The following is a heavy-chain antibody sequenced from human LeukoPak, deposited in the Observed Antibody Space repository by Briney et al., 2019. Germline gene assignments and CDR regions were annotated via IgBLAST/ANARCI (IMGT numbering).Heavy chain of an antibody. V-gene: IGHV3-30*02. CDR2: IRYDGSNK. CDR3: AKALFSRYCSGGSCYSGVDY. J-gene: IGHJ4*02. D-gene: IGHD2-15*01. CDR1: GFTFSSYG. Sequence: PGGSLRLSGAASGFTFSSYGMHWVRQAPGKGLEWVAFIRYDGSNKYYADSVKGRFTISRDNSKNTLYLQMNSLRAEDTAVYYCAKALFSRYCSGGSCYSGVDYWGQGTLVTVSS.